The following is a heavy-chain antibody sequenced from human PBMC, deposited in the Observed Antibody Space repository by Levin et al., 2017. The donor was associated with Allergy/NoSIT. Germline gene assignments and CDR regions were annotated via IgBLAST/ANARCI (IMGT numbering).Heavy chain of an antibody. CDR2: IYYTGTT. V-gene: IGHV4-59*01. J-gene: IGHJ4*02. CDR1: GGSMSDSY. D-gene: IGHD2-2*01. Sequence: KAGGSLRLSCTVSGGSMSDSYWSWNRQPPGKGLEWVGSIYYTGTTNYNPTLTSRITISLDTSKNQFSLKLSSVTAADTAVYYCAKGRVPYQWGQGTLVTVSS. CDR3: AKGRVPYQ.